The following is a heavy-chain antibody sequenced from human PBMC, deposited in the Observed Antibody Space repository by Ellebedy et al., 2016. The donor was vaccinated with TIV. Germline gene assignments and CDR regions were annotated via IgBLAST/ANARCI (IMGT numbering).Heavy chain of an antibody. CDR3: ARWDSGFLSGVYYNYGMDV. Sequence: GESLKISXAASTFIFTTHVMHWVRQTPDKGLEWLALISEDGGTRSYSDYVKGRFSISRNIPNNTLYLHMDSLRSEDTAVYYCARWDSGFLSGVYYNYGMDVWGQGTTVTVSS. D-gene: IGHD5-12*01. CDR2: ISEDGGTR. CDR1: TFIFTTHV. J-gene: IGHJ6*02. V-gene: IGHV3-30-3*01.